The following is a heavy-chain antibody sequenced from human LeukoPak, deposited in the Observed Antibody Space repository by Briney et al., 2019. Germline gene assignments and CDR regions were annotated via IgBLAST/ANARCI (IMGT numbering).Heavy chain of an antibody. CDR2: INPSSGST. CDR1: GYTFTSYY. D-gene: IGHD5-24*01. Sequence: ASVKVSCKASGYTFTSYYLHWVRQAPGQGLEWMGIINPSSGSTNYAQKFQGRVTMTRDTSTSTVYMELSSLRSEDTAVYYCARVGIDGYNPYNWFDPWGQGTLVTVSS. J-gene: IGHJ5*02. CDR3: ARVGIDGYNPYNWFDP. V-gene: IGHV1-46*01.